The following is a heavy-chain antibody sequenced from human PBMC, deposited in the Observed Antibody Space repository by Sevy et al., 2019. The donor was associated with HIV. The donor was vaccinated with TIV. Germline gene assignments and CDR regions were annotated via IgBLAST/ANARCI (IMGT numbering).Heavy chain of an antibody. V-gene: IGHV3-23*01. J-gene: IGHJ3*02. CDR3: AKRVAGALAALDI. CDR2: ISDGGGTT. D-gene: IGHD3-10*01. CDR1: GFTFRNYV. Sequence: GGSLRLSCAASGFTFRNYVMNWVRQPPGKGLEWVSVISDGGGTTYYADSVKGRFTMSRDDSKSTLYLQMNSLRVEDTAVYFCAKRVAGALAALDIRGQGTMVTVSS.